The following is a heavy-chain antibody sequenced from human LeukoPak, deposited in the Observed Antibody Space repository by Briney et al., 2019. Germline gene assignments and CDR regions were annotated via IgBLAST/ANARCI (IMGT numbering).Heavy chain of an antibody. Sequence: GGSLRLSCAASGFTFSSYAMNWVRQAPGKGLEWIAYISRDSGIKYYADSVRGRFTISRDNAKSSLYLQMHSLRAEDTAVYYCVRDNPRCCGVVPANIDDYWGQGTLVTVSS. CDR1: GFTFSSYA. CDR3: VRDNPRCCGVVPANIDDY. J-gene: IGHJ4*02. V-gene: IGHV3-48*01. CDR2: ISRDSGIK. D-gene: IGHD2-15*01.